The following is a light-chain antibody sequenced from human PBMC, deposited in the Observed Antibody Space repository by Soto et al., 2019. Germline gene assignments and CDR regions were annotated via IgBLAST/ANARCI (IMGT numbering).Light chain of an antibody. CDR2: GAS. CDR1: QRVSSSY. V-gene: IGKV3-20*01. CDR3: QQYGSSPST. Sequence: ESEYTHSPGALSLSPGERATLSCSASQRVSSSYLAWYQHKPAQAPQLLIYGASSRATGIPDRFSGSGSGTAFTLTISRLEPEDFPVYYGQQYGSSPSTFGQGIKVDIK. J-gene: IGKJ1*01.